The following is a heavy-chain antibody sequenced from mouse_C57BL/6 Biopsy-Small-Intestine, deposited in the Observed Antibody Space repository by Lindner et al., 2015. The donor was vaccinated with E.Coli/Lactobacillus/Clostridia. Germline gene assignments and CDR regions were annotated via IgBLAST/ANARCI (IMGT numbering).Heavy chain of an antibody. V-gene: IGHV1-4*01. CDR2: ISPFNGDT. D-gene: IGHD3-1*01. CDR3: ARDSAGYSFPFDH. J-gene: IGHJ2*01. Sequence: SVKVSCKASGYTFTSFAIGWVRQAPGQGLEWMGWISPFNGDTKYPQNLQGRVTMTTDTSTTTAYMELRNLRSDDTALYYCARDSAGYSFPFDHWGQGTLITVSS. CDR1: GYTFTSFA.